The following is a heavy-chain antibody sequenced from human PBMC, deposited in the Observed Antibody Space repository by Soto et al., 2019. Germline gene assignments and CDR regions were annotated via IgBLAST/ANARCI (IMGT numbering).Heavy chain of an antibody. J-gene: IGHJ4*02. V-gene: IGHV1-2*02. CDR3: ARGSMIVEKYDF. Sequence: QVQLVQSGAEVKKPGASVKVSCKASGYSFIGYYIHWVRQAPGQGLEWMGWMTPNSGGTDYAQKFQGRVTMTRDTSISTAYRELNRLSPDDTAVYCCARGSMIVEKYDFWGQGTQVTVSP. CDR2: MTPNSGGT. CDR1: GYSFIGYY. D-gene: IGHD3-22*01.